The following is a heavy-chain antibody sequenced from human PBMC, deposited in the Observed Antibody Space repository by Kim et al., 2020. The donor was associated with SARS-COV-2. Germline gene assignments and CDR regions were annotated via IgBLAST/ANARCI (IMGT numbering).Heavy chain of an antibody. V-gene: IGHV3-7*03. D-gene: IGHD3-22*01. Sequence: GWSLRLSCAASGFTFSTYWMSWVRQAPGKGLEWVANIKQDGSEKYFVDSVKGRFTISRDNAKNSLYLQIDSLRDEDTAVYYCGRDRGFCTYYDSSGSCRHYRDSGMDVWGQGTTVTVSS. J-gene: IGHJ6*02. CDR2: IKQDGSEK. CDR3: GRDRGFCTYYDSSGSCRHYRDSGMDV. CDR1: GFTFSTYW.